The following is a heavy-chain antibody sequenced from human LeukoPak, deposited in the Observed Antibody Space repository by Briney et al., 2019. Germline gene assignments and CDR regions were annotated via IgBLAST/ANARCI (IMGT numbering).Heavy chain of an antibody. Sequence: GGSLRLSCAASGFTVSSDDMTWVRQAPGKGLEWVSVIYRSGTTNYAESVQGRFTISRDESKNTLYLQLNSLRDDDTAIYYCATGGTYYLDYWGQGSLVTVSS. CDR3: ATGGTYYLDY. CDR1: GFTVSSDD. V-gene: IGHV3-53*01. J-gene: IGHJ4*02. CDR2: IYRSGTT. D-gene: IGHD1-1*01.